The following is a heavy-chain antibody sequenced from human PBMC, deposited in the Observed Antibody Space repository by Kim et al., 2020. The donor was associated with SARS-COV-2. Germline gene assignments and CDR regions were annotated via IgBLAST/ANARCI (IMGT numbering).Heavy chain of an antibody. D-gene: IGHD3-10*01. CDR1: GFTLTTYW. J-gene: IGHJ6*02. V-gene: IGHV3-74*01. Sequence: GGSLRLSCAASGFTLTTYWMYWVRQAPGKGLVWVSRINSEGDNIGYAESVKGRLSISRDNAKNTVYLQMNSLRPDDTAVYYCARGPSPGGRGYYYYGMDVWGQGTTVTVSS. CDR3: ARGPSPGGRGYYYYGMDV. CDR2: INSEGDNI.